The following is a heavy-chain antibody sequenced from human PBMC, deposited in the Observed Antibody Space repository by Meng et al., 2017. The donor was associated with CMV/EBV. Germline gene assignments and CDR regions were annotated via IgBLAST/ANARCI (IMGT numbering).Heavy chain of an antibody. CDR1: GFTFSSYW. CDR2: INSDGSST. V-gene: IGHV3-74*01. D-gene: IGHD3-3*01. CDR3: ASNYDLNYYYYYGMDV. Sequence: LKISGAASGFTFSSYWMHWVRQAPGKGLVWVSRINSDGSSTSYADSVKGRFTISRDNAKNTLYLQMNSLRAEDTAVYYCASNYDLNYYYYYGMDVWGQGTTVTVSS. J-gene: IGHJ6*02.